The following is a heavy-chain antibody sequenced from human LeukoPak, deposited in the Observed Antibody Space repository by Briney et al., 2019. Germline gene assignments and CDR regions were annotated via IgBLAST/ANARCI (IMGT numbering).Heavy chain of an antibody. Sequence: SETLSLTCAVYGGSFSGYYWSWIRQPPGKGLEWIGEINHSGSTNYNPSLKSRVTISVDTSKNQFSLKLSSVTAADTAVYYCARMEQWLVPWGQGTLVTVSS. J-gene: IGHJ4*02. V-gene: IGHV4-34*01. D-gene: IGHD6-19*01. CDR1: GGSFSGYY. CDR3: ARMEQWLVP. CDR2: INHSGST.